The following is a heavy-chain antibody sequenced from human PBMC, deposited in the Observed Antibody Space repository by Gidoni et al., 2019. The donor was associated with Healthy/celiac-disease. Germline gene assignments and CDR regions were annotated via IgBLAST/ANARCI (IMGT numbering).Heavy chain of an antibody. CDR2: INPSGGST. D-gene: IGHD3-3*01. CDR3: ARGSLTVFGVVGYGMDV. Sequence: QVQLVQSGAEVKKPGASVKVSCKASGYTFTSYYMHWVRQAPGQGLEWMGIINPSGGSTSYAQKFQGRVTMTRDTSTSTVYMELSSLRSEDTAVYYCARGSLTVFGVVGYGMDVWGQGTTVTVSS. J-gene: IGHJ6*02. V-gene: IGHV1-46*01. CDR1: GYTFTSYY.